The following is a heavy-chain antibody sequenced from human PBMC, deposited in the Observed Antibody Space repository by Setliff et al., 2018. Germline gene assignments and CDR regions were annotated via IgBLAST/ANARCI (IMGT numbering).Heavy chain of an antibody. V-gene: IGHV4-39*07. Sequence: ETLSLTCTVSGGSISTTNYFWGWIRQPPGGGLEWIGILYYTGATYYNPSLKSRVTISVDTSKNQFSLNLNSVTAADTAVYYFRLANCSKNCEEALDYWSQGTQVTVSS. D-gene: IGHD2-2*01. CDR1: GGSISTTNYF. J-gene: IGHJ4*02. CDR3: RLANCSKNCEEALDY. CDR2: LYYTGAT.